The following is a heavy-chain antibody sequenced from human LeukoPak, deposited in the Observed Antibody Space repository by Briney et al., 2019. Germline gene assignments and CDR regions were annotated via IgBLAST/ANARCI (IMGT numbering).Heavy chain of an antibody. D-gene: IGHD3-16*01. CDR2: IYTSGST. Sequence: SETLSLTCTVSGGSISSGSYYWSWIRQPAGKGLEWIGRIYTSGSTNYNPSLKSRVTISVDTSKNQLSLKLSSVTAADTAVYYCARCGGAPYYCYYMDVWGKGTTVTVSS. CDR1: GGSISSGSYY. J-gene: IGHJ6*03. V-gene: IGHV4-61*02. CDR3: ARCGGAPYYCYYMDV.